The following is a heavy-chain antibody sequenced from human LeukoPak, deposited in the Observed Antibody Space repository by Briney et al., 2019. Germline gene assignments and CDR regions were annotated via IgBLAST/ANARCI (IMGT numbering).Heavy chain of an antibody. J-gene: IGHJ4*02. CDR3: AKDIGDILTGGYFDY. Sequence: TGGSPRLSCAASGFTVDDYAMHWVRHAPGKGLEWVSGISWNSGSIGYADSVKGRFTISRDNAKNSLYLQMNSLRAEDRVLYYCAKDIGDILTGGYFDYWGQGTLVTVSS. D-gene: IGHD3-9*01. V-gene: IGHV3-9*01. CDR2: ISWNSGSI. CDR1: GFTVDDYA.